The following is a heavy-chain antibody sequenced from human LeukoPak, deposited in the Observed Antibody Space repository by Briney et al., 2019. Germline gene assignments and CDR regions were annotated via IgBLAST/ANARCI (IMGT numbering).Heavy chain of an antibody. D-gene: IGHD6-6*01. CDR3: ARASYSSSGGFDY. CDR1: GGSISSYY. J-gene: IGHJ4*02. Sequence: PSETLSLTCTVSGGSISSYYWSWIRQPPGKGLEWIGYIYTSGSTNYNPSLKSRVTISVDTSKNQFSLKLSSVTAADTAVYYCARASYSSSGGFDYWGQGTLVTVSS. V-gene: IGHV4-4*09. CDR2: IYTSGST.